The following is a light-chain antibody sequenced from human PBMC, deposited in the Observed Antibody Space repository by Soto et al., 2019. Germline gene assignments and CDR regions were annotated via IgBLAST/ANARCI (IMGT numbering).Light chain of an antibody. CDR2: GAS. CDR1: QSVSSSY. Sequence: EIVLTQSPGTLSLSPGERATLSCRASQSVSSSYLAWYQQKPGQAPRLLIYGASSRATGIPDRFSGSGSGTDFTLTISRLEPEDFAVYYCQQSYYAPDTFGQGTKLEIK. CDR3: QQSYYAPDT. V-gene: IGKV3-20*01. J-gene: IGKJ2*01.